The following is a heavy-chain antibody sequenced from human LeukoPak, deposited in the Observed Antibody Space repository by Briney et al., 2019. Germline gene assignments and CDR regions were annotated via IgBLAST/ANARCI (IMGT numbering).Heavy chain of an antibody. V-gene: IGHV3-23*01. J-gene: IGHJ4*02. D-gene: IGHD2-2*01. CDR2: ISGSGGLT. Sequence: PGGSLRLSCAASGFTFSSYAMSWVRQAPGKGLEWVSSISGSGGLTYYGDSMKGRFTISRDNSKNTLYLQMSSLRAEDTALYYCARCNSNSCYQKFDYWGQGALVTVSS. CDR3: ARCNSNSCYQKFDY. CDR1: GFTFSSYA.